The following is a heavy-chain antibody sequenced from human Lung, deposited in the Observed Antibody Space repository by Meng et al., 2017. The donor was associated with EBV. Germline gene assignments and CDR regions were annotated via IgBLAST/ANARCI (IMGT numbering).Heavy chain of an antibody. J-gene: IGHJ4*02. D-gene: IGHD6-13*01. CDR2: ISGRSRFI. V-gene: IGHV3-21*01. Sequence: EVYLVESGGGLVKPGGSLSLSCAASGFTFSNYTMNWVRQAPGTGLEWVSSISGRSRFIYYAASVKGRFTISRDNTKNSLYLQINSLRAEDTAVYYCAREGEAAGDYWGQGTLVTVSS. CDR1: GFTFSNYT. CDR3: AREGEAAGDY.